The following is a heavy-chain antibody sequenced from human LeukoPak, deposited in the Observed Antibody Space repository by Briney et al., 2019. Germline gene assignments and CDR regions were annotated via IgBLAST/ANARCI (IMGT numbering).Heavy chain of an antibody. D-gene: IGHD1-26*01. V-gene: IGHV1-2*02. Sequence: ASVKVSCKASGYTFTGYYMHWVRQAPGQGLEWMGWINPNSGGTNYAQKFQGRVTMTRDTSISTAYMELSRLRSDDTAVYYCARGVGATNYYYYMDVWGKGTTVTVSS. J-gene: IGHJ6*03. CDR1: GYTFTGYY. CDR2: INPNSGGT. CDR3: ARGVGATNYYYYMDV.